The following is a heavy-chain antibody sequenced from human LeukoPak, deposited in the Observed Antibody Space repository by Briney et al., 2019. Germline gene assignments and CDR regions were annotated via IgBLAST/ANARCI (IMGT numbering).Heavy chain of an antibody. J-gene: IGHJ4*02. CDR3: ARDPRKYSSSWYFDY. Sequence: GGSLRLSCAASGFTFSSYGMHWVRQAPGKGLEWVAVIWYDGSNKYYADSVKGRFTISRGNSKNTLYLQMNSLRAEDTAVYYCARDPRKYSSSWYFDYWGQGTLVTVSS. CDR1: GFTFSSYG. D-gene: IGHD6-13*01. V-gene: IGHV3-33*01. CDR2: IWYDGSNK.